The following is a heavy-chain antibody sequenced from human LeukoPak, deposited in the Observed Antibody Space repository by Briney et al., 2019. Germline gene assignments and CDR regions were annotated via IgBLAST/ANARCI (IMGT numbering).Heavy chain of an antibody. CDR3: ARRATTVTTGYYYYYMDV. J-gene: IGHJ6*03. CDR1: GGSINSRSYY. V-gene: IGHV4-39*01. Sequence: SETLSLTCTVSGGSINSRSYYWGWIRQPPGQGLEWIGSVYYGGTTYYNPSLKSRVTISEDTSKNQFSLKLSSVTAADTAVYYCARRATTVTTGYYYYYMDVWGKGTTVTVSS. D-gene: IGHD4-17*01. CDR2: VYYGGTT.